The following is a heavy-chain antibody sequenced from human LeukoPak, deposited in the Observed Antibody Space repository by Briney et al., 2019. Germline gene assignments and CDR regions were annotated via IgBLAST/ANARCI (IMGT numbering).Heavy chain of an antibody. CDR2: IKQDGSEK. V-gene: IGHV3-7*05. D-gene: IGHD4-23*01. CDR1: GFTFSSYW. CDR3: ARGDGGNRAFDY. J-gene: IGHJ4*02. Sequence: GGSLRLSCAASGFTFSSYWMSWVRQAPGKGLEWVANIKQDGSEKYYVDSVKGRFTISRDNAENSLYLQMNSLKAEDTAVYYCARGDGGNRAFDYWGQGNLVTVSS.